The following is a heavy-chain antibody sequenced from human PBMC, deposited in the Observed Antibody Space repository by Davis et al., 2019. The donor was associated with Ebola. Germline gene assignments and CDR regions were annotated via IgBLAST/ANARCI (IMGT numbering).Heavy chain of an antibody. CDR3: AKDRGYYYEGAFDL. D-gene: IGHD3-22*01. J-gene: IGHJ3*01. CDR1: GGSISGYY. CDR2: IYTSGST. Sequence: PSETLSLTCTVSGGSISGYYWSWIRQPAGKGLEWIGRIYTSGSTDYNPSLKSRVTMSVDTSKKQLSLKLTSVTAADTAVYYCAKDRGYYYEGAFDLWGQGTMVTVSS. V-gene: IGHV4-4*07.